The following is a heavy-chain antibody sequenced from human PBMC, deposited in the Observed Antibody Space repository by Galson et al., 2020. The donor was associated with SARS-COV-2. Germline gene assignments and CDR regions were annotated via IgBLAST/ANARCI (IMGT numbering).Heavy chain of an antibody. Sequence: ASVKVSCTASGYTFTNYDINWVRQAPGEGLEWMGWMNPTSGNTGYVQKFQGRVTMTRDTSTSTAYMELSSLRSGDTAVYYCARVGERGFSYGNWFDPWCQGTLVTVSS. CDR2: MNPTSGNT. CDR3: ARVGERGFSYGNWFDP. J-gene: IGHJ5*02. CDR1: GYTFTNYD. D-gene: IGHD5-18*01. V-gene: IGHV1-8*01.